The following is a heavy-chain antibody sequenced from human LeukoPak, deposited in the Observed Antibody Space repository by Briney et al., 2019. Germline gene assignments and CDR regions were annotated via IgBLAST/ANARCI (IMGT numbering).Heavy chain of an antibody. V-gene: IGHV5-10-1*01. CDR3: ARLAVAAAGKTDYYYYGMDV. CDR2: IDPSDSYT. J-gene: IGHJ6*02. CDR1: GYSFTSYW. D-gene: IGHD6-13*01. Sequence: GESLKISCKGSGYSFTSYWISWVRQMPGKGLEWMGRIDPSDSYTNYSPSFQGHVTISADKSISTAYLQWSSLKASDTAMYYCARLAVAAAGKTDYYYYGMDVWGQGTTVTVSS.